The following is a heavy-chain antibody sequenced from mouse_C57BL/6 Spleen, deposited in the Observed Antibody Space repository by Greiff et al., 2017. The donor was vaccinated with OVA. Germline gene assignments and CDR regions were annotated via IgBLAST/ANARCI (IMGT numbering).Heavy chain of an antibody. Sequence: DVMLVESGGGLVQPGGSLKFSCAASGFTFSDYGMAWVRQAPRKGPEWVAFISNLAYSIYYADTVTGRFTISRENAKNTLYLEMSSLRSEDTAMYYCARRHDGYNGGFAYWGQGTLVTVSA. D-gene: IGHD2-3*01. CDR1: GFTFSDYG. CDR3: ARRHDGYNGGFAY. V-gene: IGHV5-15*04. CDR2: ISNLAYSI. J-gene: IGHJ3*01.